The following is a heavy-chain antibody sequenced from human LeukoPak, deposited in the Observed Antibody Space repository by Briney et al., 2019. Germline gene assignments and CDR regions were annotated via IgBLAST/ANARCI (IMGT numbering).Heavy chain of an antibody. J-gene: IGHJ6*02. CDR2: IYYSGST. Sequence: SETLSLTCTVSGGSISSYYWSWIRQPPGKGLEWIGYIYYSGSTNYNPSLKSRVTISVDTSKNQFSLKLSSVTAADTAVYYCAKTSSSPGGDYYYYGMDVWGQGTTVTVSS. CDR1: GGSISSYY. D-gene: IGHD6-6*01. CDR3: AKTSSSPGGDYYYYGMDV. V-gene: IGHV4-59*01.